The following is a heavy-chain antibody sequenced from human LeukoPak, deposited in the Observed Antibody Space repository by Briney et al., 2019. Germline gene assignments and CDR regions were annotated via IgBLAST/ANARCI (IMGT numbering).Heavy chain of an antibody. CDR1: GGSFSGYY. CDR2: INHSGST. V-gene: IGHV4-34*01. CDR3: ARRGRYDILTGYRAAPGWYFDL. Sequence: SETLSLTCAVYGGSFSGYYWSWIRQPPAKGLAWIGEINHSGSTNYNPSLKSRVTISVDTSKNQFSLKLSSVTAADTAVYYCARRGRYDILTGYRAAPGWYFDLWGRGTLVTVSS. D-gene: IGHD3-9*01. J-gene: IGHJ2*01.